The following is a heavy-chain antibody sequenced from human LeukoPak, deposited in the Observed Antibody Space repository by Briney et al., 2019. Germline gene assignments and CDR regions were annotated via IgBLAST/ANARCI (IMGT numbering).Heavy chain of an antibody. CDR1: GFTFDDYA. J-gene: IGHJ4*02. CDR3: ANMEDY. V-gene: IGHV3-66*01. Sequence: PGRSLRLSCAASGFTFDDYAMHWVQQAPGKGLEWVSVIYSGGSTYYADSVKGRFTISRDNSKNTLYLQMNSLRAEDTAVYYCANMEDYWGQGTLVTVSS. D-gene: IGHD3-10*01. CDR2: IYSGGST.